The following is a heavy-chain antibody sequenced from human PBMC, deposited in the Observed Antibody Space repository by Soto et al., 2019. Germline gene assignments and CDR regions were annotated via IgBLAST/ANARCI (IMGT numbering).Heavy chain of an antibody. D-gene: IGHD2-15*01. V-gene: IGHV3-33*01. CDR1: GFTFSGYG. J-gene: IGHJ4*01. Sequence: QVQLVESGGGVVQPGRSLRLSCVASGFTFSGYGMHWVRQAPGKGLEWVAIIRYDGSNIYYADSVRGRFAISRDNSKNTLFLQMDSLGAEDTAVYYCARDGVGATAFWWYLSYSGPRALVTVSA. CDR2: IRYDGSNI. CDR3: ARDGVGATAFWWYLSY.